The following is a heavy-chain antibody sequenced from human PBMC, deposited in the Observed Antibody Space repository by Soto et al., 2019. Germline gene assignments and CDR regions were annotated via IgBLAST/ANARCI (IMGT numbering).Heavy chain of an antibody. Sequence: SQTLSLTCAISGDSVSSNSAAWNWIRQPPSRGLEWLGRTYYRSKWYNDYAVSVKSRITINPDTSKNQFPLQLNSVTPEDTAVYYCARAVRVRGVIILDAFDIWGQGTMVTVSS. CDR2: TYYRSKWYN. V-gene: IGHV6-1*01. CDR3: ARAVRVRGVIILDAFDI. CDR1: GDSVSSNSAA. D-gene: IGHD3-10*01. J-gene: IGHJ3*02.